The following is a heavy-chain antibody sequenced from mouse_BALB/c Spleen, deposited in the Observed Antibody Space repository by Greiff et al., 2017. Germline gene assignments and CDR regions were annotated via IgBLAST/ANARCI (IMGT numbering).Heavy chain of an antibody. CDR3: ARDRTTALYAMDY. V-gene: IGHV5-9-4*01. CDR2: ISSGGSYT. J-gene: IGHJ4*01. CDR1: GFTFSSYA. D-gene: IGHD1-2*01. Sequence: EVMLVESGGGLVKPGGSLKLSCAASGFTFSSYAMSWVRQSPEKRLEWVAEISSGGSYTYYPDTVTGRFTISRDNAKNTLYLEMSSLRSEDTAMYYCARDRTTALYAMDYWGQGTSVTVSS.